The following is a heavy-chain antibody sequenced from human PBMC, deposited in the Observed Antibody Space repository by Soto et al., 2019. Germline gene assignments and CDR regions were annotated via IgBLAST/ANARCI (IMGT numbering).Heavy chain of an antibody. CDR2: IYYSGST. D-gene: IGHD5-12*01. CDR1: GGSISSSSYY. J-gene: IGHJ4*02. V-gene: IGHV4-39*01. CDR3: ARYGGYIFDY. Sequence: SETLSLTCTVSGGSISSSSYYWGWVRQPPGKGLEWIGSIYYSGSTYYNPSLKSRVTISVDTSKNQFSLKLSSVTAADTAVYYCARYGGYIFDYWGQGTLVTVSS.